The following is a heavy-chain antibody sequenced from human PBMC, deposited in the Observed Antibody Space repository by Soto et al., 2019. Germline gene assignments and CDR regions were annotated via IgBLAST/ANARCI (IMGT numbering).Heavy chain of an antibody. CDR1: GDSVSSNSAA. J-gene: IGHJ6*02. Sequence: SQTLSLTCAISGDSVSSNSAAWNWIRQSPSRGLEWLGRTYYRSKWYNDYAVSVKSRITINPDTSKNQFSLQLNSVTPEDTAVYYCARDLTDYYDSSGYSKYYYYYYGMDVWGQGTTVTVSS. CDR3: ARDLTDYYDSSGYSKYYYYYYGMDV. D-gene: IGHD3-22*01. V-gene: IGHV6-1*01. CDR2: TYYRSKWYN.